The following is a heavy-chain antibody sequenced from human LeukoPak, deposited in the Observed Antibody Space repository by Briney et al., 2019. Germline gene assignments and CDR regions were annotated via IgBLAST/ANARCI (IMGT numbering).Heavy chain of an antibody. CDR1: GGSFSGYY. CDR2: INHSGST. V-gene: IGHV4-34*01. D-gene: IGHD5-18*01. J-gene: IGHJ4*02. CDR3: ARGAVDTAMVI. Sequence: SETLSLTCAVYGGSFSGYYWSWIRQPPGKGLEWIGEINHSGSTNYNPSLKSRVTISVDTSKNQFSLKLSSVTAADTAAYYCARGAVDTAMVIWGQGTLVTVSS.